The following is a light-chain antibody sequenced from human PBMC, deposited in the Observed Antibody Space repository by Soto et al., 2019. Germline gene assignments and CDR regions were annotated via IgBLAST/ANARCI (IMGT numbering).Light chain of an antibody. V-gene: IGKV3-20*01. J-gene: IGKJ4*01. CDR3: QQYGSSPLT. Sequence: IVLTQSPGTLSLSPGERATLSCRASQSVSSSYLAWYQQKPGQAPRLLIYGASSRATGIPDRFNVSGSGTDVTLTISRLGPEDFAVYYCQQYGSSPLTFGGGTKVQIK. CDR2: GAS. CDR1: QSVSSSY.